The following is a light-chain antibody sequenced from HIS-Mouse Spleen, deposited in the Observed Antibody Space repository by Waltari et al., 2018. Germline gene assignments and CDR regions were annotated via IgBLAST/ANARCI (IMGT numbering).Light chain of an antibody. J-gene: IGKJ4*01. V-gene: IGKV3-20*01. CDR1: QSASSSY. Sequence: VLTQSPATLSVSPGERATLSCRASQSASSSYLAWYQQKPGQAPRLLIYGASSRATGIPDRFSGSGSGTDFTLTISRLEPEDFAVYYCQQYGSSSALTFGGGTKVEIK. CDR2: GAS. CDR3: QQYGSSSALT.